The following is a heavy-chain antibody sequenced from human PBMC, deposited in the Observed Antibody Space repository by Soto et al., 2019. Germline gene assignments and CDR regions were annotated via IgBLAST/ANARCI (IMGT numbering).Heavy chain of an antibody. CDR1: GYSFTSYW. J-gene: IGHJ6*02. D-gene: IGHD1-26*01. Sequence: PGESLKISCKGSGYSFTSYWIGWVRQMPGKGLEWMGIIYPGDSDTRYSPSFQGQVTISADKSISTAYLQWSSLKASDTAMYYCARLDGYSGSDYAFYYYYYYGMDVWGQGTTVTVSS. CDR3: ARLDGYSGSDYAFYYYYYYGMDV. CDR2: IYPGDSDT. V-gene: IGHV5-51*01.